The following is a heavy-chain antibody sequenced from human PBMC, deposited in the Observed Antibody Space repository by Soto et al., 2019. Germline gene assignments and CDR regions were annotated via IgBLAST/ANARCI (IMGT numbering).Heavy chain of an antibody. D-gene: IGHD3-10*01. V-gene: IGHV4-34*01. J-gene: IGHJ6*03. Sequence: SETLSLTCAVYGGSFSGYYWSWIRQPPGKGLEWIGEINHSGSTNYNPSLKSRVTISVDTSKNQFSLKLSSVTAADTAVYYCARGRANVLLWFGEFYYYYMDVWGKGTTVTVSS. CDR3: ARGRANVLLWFGEFYYYYMDV. CDR2: INHSGST. CDR1: GGSFSGYY.